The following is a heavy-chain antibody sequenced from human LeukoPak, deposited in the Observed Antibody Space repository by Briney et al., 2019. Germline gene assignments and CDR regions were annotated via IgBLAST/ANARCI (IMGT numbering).Heavy chain of an antibody. J-gene: IGHJ4*02. CDR3: AKVGESSYYFDY. V-gene: IGHV1-69*13. CDR2: IIPSFGTA. CDR1: GGXFSSYA. D-gene: IGHD3-10*01. Sequence: ASVKVSCKASGGXFSSYAMSWVRQAPGQGLEWMGGIIPSFGTANYAQKFQGRVTITADESTSTAYMELSSLRSEDTAVYYCAKVGESSYYFDYWGQGTVVTVSS.